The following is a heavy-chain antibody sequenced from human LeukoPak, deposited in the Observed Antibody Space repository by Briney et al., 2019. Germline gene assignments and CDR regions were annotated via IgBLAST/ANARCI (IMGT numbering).Heavy chain of an antibody. J-gene: IGHJ5*02. Sequence: ASVKVSCKASGYTFTSYYMHWVRQAPGQGLEWMGGIVPGFHTTDYAQRFHGRLKITADESTTTAYMELSSLTSEDTAMYYCARWDAHYHEGDNWFDPWGQGTLVTVSS. V-gene: IGHV1-69*13. CDR2: IVPGFHTT. CDR3: ARWDAHYHEGDNWFDP. D-gene: IGHD3-22*01. CDR1: GYTFTSYY.